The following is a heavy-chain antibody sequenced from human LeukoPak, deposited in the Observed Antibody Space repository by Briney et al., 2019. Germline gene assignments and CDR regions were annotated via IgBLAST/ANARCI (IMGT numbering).Heavy chain of an antibody. CDR1: GFTFSSYA. V-gene: IGHV3-48*04. Sequence: GGSLRLSCAASGFTFSSYAMSWVRQAPGKGLEWISYISSSGSSIDYADSVKGRFTVSRDNGKNSLFLQMNSLRAEDTAIYYCVRVKGGWLGEKTYDYLGQGTLVTVSP. D-gene: IGHD5-24*01. CDR3: VRVKGGWLGEKTYDY. CDR2: ISSSGSSI. J-gene: IGHJ4*02.